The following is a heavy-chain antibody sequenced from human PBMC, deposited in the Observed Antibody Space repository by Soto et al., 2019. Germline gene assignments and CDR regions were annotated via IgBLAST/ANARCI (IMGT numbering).Heavy chain of an antibody. J-gene: IGHJ6*02. D-gene: IGHD6-6*01. CDR2: ISSSSSYI. CDR3: AREVGIAARPDYYYGMDV. V-gene: IGHV3-21*01. Sequence: EVQLVESGGGLVKPGGSLRLSCAASGFTFSSYSMNWVRQAPGKGLEWVSSISSSSSYIYYADSVKGRFTISRDNAKNSLYLQMNSLRAEDTAVYYCAREVGIAARPDYYYGMDVWGQGTTVTVSS. CDR1: GFTFSSYS.